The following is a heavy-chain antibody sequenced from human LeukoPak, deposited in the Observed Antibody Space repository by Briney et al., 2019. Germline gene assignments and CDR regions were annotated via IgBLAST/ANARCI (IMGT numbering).Heavy chain of an antibody. J-gene: IGHJ4*02. V-gene: IGHV4-38-2*02. CDR3: ARVLSPRQYYYDSSGPRRFDY. D-gene: IGHD3-22*01. Sequence: SETLSLTCTVSGYSISSGYYWGWIRQPPGKGLEWIGSIYHSGGTYYSPSLKSRVTISVDTSKNQFSLKLSSVTAADTAVYYCARVLSPRQYYYDSSGPRRFDYWGQGTLVTVSS. CDR2: IYHSGGT. CDR1: GYSISSGYY.